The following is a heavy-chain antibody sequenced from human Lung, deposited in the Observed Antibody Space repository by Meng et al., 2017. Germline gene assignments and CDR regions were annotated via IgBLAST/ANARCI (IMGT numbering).Heavy chain of an antibody. CDR2: INDNGDTT. Sequence: GESLKISCAASGFTFRGFGMSWVRQAPGKGLKWVARINDNGDTTTYADSVKGRFTISRDNAKKSLYLQMNSLGVGDTAFYYCARQDSLFDYWGQGALVTVSS. CDR3: ARQDSLFDY. V-gene: IGHV3-20*04. D-gene: IGHD3-22*01. J-gene: IGHJ4*02. CDR1: GFTFRGFG.